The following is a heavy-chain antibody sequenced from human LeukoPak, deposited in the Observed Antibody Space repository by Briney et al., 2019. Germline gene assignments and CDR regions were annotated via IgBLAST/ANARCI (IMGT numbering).Heavy chain of an antibody. CDR2: IYHSGST. D-gene: IGHD2-2*01. CDR3: ARAADPSIVVVPAAIDAFDI. J-gene: IGHJ3*02. CDR1: GGSISSGGYY. Sequence: SETLSLTCTVSGGSISSGGYYWSWIRQPPGKGLEWIGYIYHSGSTYYNPSLKSRVTISVDRSKNQFSLKLSSVTAADTAVYYCARAADPSIVVVPAAIDAFDIWGQGTMVTVSS. V-gene: IGHV4-30-2*01.